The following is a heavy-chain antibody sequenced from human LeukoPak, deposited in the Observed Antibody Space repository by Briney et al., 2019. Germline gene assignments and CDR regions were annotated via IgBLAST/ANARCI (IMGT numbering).Heavy chain of an antibody. CDR3: AKDQRVVPLAY. J-gene: IGHJ4*02. CDR1: GFTFSSYA. V-gene: IGHV3-23*01. D-gene: IGHD2-15*01. CDR2: ISGSGGST. Sequence: GGSLRLSCAASGFTFSSYAMSWVRQAPGKGLEWVSAISGSGGSTYYADSVKGRFTISRDNSKNTLYLQMNSLRAEDTAIYYCAKDQRVVPLAYWGQGTLVTVSS.